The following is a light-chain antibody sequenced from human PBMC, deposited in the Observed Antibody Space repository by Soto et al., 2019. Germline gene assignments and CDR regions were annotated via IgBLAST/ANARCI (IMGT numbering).Light chain of an antibody. CDR1: QSVSSN. CDR2: GAS. Sequence: EIVITQSPATLSVSPGERATLSCRASQSVSSNLAWYQQKPGQAPRLLIYGASTRATGIPARFSGSGSGTDFTLTISSLEPEDFAVYYCQQYGSSPPWTFGQGTKVDIK. J-gene: IGKJ1*01. CDR3: QQYGSSPPWT. V-gene: IGKV3D-15*01.